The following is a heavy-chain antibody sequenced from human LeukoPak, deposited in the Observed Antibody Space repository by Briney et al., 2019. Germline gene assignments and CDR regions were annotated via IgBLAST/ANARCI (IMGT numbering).Heavy chain of an antibody. CDR3: ATYLHVTGAFDI. D-gene: IGHD1-14*01. CDR1: GGSISTSSYH. J-gene: IGHJ3*02. CDR2: IYYGGTT. V-gene: IGHV4-39*01. Sequence: SETLSLTCTVSGGSISTSSYHWVWIRQPPGKGLDWIGNIYYGGTTYYNPSLQSRVTISLDTSKNQFSLKLSSVTAADAAVYYCATYLHVTGAFDIWGQGTIVTVSS.